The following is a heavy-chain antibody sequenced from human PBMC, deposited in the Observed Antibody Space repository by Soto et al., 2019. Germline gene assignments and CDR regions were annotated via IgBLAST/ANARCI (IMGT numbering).Heavy chain of an antibody. D-gene: IGHD4-17*01. V-gene: IGHV1-69*01. J-gene: IGHJ6*02. CDR3: AREMTTVTHYYYYGMDV. CDR2: IIPIFGTA. Sequence: QVQLVQSGAEVKKPGSSVKVSCKASGGTFSSYAISWVRQAPGQGLEWMGGIIPIFGTANYAQKFQGRVTITADESTSIAYMELSSLRSEDTAVYYCAREMTTVTHYYYYGMDVWGQGTTVTVSS. CDR1: GGTFSSYA.